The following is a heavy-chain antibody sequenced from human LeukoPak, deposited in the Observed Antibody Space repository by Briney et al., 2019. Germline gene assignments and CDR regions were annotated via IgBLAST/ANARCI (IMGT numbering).Heavy chain of an antibody. CDR2: INPSGGST. CDR1: GYTLTSYY. V-gene: IGHV1-46*01. D-gene: IGHD6-13*01. J-gene: IGHJ4*02. CDR3: ARGGPYIAAAAHFDY. Sequence: ASVKVSCKASGYTLTSYYIHWVRQAPGQGLEWLGIINPSGGSTSYAQPSPGSVTMTRDMSTSTVYMELSRLRPAHTAVYYCARGGPYIAAAAHFDYWGQGTLVTVSS.